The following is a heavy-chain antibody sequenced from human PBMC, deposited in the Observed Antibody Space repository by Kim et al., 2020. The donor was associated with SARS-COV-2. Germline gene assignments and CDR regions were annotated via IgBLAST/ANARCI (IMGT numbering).Heavy chain of an antibody. CDR3: AREGVYVGLYGMDV. Sequence: DSGKGRFTICRDNAKNSLYLQMNSLRAKDTAVYYCAREGVYVGLYGMDVWGQGTTVTVSS. D-gene: IGHD3-16*01. V-gene: IGHV3-21*01. J-gene: IGHJ6*02.